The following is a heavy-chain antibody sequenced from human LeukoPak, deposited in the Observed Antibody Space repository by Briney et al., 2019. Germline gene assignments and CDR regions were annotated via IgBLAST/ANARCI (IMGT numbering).Heavy chain of an antibody. J-gene: IGHJ4*02. V-gene: IGHV4-34*01. CDR1: GGSFSGYY. Sequence: SETLSLTCAVYGGSFSGYYWSWIRQPPGKGLEWIGEINHSGSTNYNPSLKSRVTISVDTSKNQFSPKLSSVTAADTAVYYCARHGTGDDYWGQGTLVTVSS. CDR3: ARHGTGDDY. D-gene: IGHD3-10*01. CDR2: INHSGST.